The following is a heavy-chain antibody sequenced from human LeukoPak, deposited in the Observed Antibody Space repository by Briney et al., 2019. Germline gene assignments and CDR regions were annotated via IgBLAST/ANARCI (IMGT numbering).Heavy chain of an antibody. CDR2: ISGSGGST. Sequence: QPGGSLRLSCAASGYTFSSYAMSWVRQAPGKGLEWVSAISGSGGSTYYADSVKGRFTISRDNSKNTLYLQMNSLRAEDTAVYYCAKDLGWELPVLHTFDYWGQGTLVTVSS. CDR1: GYTFSSYA. D-gene: IGHD1-26*01. V-gene: IGHV3-23*01. J-gene: IGHJ4*02. CDR3: AKDLGWELPVLHTFDY.